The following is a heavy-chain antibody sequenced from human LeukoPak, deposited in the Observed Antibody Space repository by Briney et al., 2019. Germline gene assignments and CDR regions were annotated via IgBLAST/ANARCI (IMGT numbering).Heavy chain of an antibody. D-gene: IGHD6-6*01. CDR3: ARGEYSSSSTLNY. CDR1: GYTFTSYG. J-gene: IGHJ4*02. CDR2: ISAYNGNT. V-gene: IGHV1-18*01. Sequence: EASVKVSCKASGYTFTSYGISWVRQAPGQGLEWMGWISAYNGNTNYAQKFQGRVTMTRDTSISTAYMELSRLRSDDTAVYYCARGEYSSSSTLNYWGQGTLVTVSS.